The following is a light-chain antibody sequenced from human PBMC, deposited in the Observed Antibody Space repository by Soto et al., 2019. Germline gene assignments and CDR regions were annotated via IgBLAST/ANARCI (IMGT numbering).Light chain of an antibody. CDR3: HSYGSSLSGRV. J-gene: IGLJ3*02. CDR1: SSNIGAGYD. Sequence: QSVLTQPPSVSGAPGQRVTISCTGSSSNIGAGYDVHWYQQLPGTAPKLLIYGNSNRPSGVPDRFSGSKSGTSASLAITGLQAEGEADYYCHSYGSSLSGRVFGGGTKLTVL. V-gene: IGLV1-40*01. CDR2: GNS.